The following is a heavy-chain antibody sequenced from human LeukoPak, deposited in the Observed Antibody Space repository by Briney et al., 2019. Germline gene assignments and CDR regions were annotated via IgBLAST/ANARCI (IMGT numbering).Heavy chain of an antibody. CDR2: IYYNGST. V-gene: IGHV4-59*01. CDR3: ARSPNPYYDILTGYHWFDP. CDR1: GGSISSYY. J-gene: IGHJ5*02. Sequence: SETLSLTCTVSGGSISSYYWSWIRQPPGKGLEWIGYIYYNGSTNYNPSLKSRVTISVDTSKNQFSLKLSSVTAADTAVYYCARSPNPYYDILTGYHWFDPWGQGTLVTVSS. D-gene: IGHD3-9*01.